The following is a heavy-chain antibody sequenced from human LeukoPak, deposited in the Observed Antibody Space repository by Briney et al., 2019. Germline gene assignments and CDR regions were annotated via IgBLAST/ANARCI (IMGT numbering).Heavy chain of an antibody. CDR2: IYSGGST. V-gene: IGHV3-66*01. CDR3: ARVAVTTI. Sequence: GGSLRLSCVPSGFTVRSNYMSWVRQAPGKGLEWVSVIYSGGSTYYADSVKGRFTISRDNSKNTLYLQMNSLRAEDTAVYYCARVAVTTIWGQGTLVTVSS. D-gene: IGHD4-17*01. CDR1: GFTVRSNY. J-gene: IGHJ4*02.